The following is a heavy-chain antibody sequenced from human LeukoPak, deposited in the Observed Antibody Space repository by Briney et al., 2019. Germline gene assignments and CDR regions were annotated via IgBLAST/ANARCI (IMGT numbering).Heavy chain of an antibody. V-gene: IGHV3-66*01. D-gene: IGHD6-13*01. CDR3: AKDRETTASGTFDY. Sequence: PGGSLRLSCAASGFTVSSNYMSWVRQAPGKGLAWVSVIYSGGSTYYADSVKGRFTISRDNSKNTLYLQMNSLRPEDTAVYYCAKDRETTASGTFDYWGQGTLVTVSS. J-gene: IGHJ4*02. CDR1: GFTVSSNY. CDR2: IYSGGST.